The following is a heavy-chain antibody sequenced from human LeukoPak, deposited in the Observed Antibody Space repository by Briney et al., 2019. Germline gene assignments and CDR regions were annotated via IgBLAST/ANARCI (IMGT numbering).Heavy chain of an antibody. CDR3: SLEYCSSTSCYVFDY. CDR1: GYTFTSYG. V-gene: IGHV1-18*01. Sequence: ASVKVSCKASGYTFTSYGISWVRQAPGQGLEWMGWISAYNGNTNYAQKLQGRVTMTTDTSTSTAYMELRSLRSDDTAVYYCSLEYCSSTSCYVFDYWGQGTLVTVSS. D-gene: IGHD2-2*01. CDR2: ISAYNGNT. J-gene: IGHJ4*02.